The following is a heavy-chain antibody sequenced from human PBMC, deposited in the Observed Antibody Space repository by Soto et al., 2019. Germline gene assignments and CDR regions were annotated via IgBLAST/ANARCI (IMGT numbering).Heavy chain of an antibody. CDR3: ARQASYSSSLPLDY. D-gene: IGHD6-13*01. Sequence: SVKVSCQVAGGTFNFYAINWVRQAPGQGLEWMGGIIPMFDTSNYAQRFQGRVTITADDSTNTAYLELSSLTSEDTATYYCARQASYSSSLPLDYWGQGTPVTVAS. CDR1: GGTFNFYA. J-gene: IGHJ4*02. CDR2: IIPMFDTS. V-gene: IGHV1-69*13.